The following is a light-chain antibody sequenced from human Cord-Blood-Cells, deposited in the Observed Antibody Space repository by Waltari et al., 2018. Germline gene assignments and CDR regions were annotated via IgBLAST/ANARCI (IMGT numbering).Light chain of an antibody. CDR2: AAS. CDR3: QQSYSTPFT. CDR1: QSISSY. Sequence: DIQTTQSPSSLSASVGDRVTITCRASQSISSYLNWYQQKPGKAPKLLIYAASSLQSGVPSRFSGSGSETDFTLTISSLQPDDFATYYCQQSYSTPFTFGPGTKVDIK. J-gene: IGKJ3*01. V-gene: IGKV1-39*01.